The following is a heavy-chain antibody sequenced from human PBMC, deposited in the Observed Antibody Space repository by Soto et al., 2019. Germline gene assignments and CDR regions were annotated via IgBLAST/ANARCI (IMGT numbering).Heavy chain of an antibody. CDR1: GFTFSRPG. Sequence: GGSLRLSCVASGFTFSRPGLSWVRQAPGKGLAWVSTINPSGDSTFYAASVKGRFTISRDNSKNTVYLQMNSLSVGDTAVYLCAKVDVSTAGSFDYWGQGALVTVSS. V-gene: IGHV3-23*01. J-gene: IGHJ4*02. D-gene: IGHD6-13*01. CDR2: INPSGDST. CDR3: AKVDVSTAGSFDY.